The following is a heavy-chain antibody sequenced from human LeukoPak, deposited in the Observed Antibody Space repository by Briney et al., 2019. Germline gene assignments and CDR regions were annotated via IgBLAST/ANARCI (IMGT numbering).Heavy chain of an antibody. V-gene: IGHV4-59*08. CDR2: IYYSGST. D-gene: IGHD3-22*01. CDR3: ARHRTGAGSSGYPFDY. CDR1: GGSISNYY. J-gene: IGHJ4*02. Sequence: PSETLSLTCTVSGGSISNYYWSWIRQPPGKGLEWIGYIYYSGSTNYNPSLKSRVTMSVDTSENQLSLKLSSVTAADTAVYYCARHRTGAGSSGYPFDYRGQGTLVTVSS.